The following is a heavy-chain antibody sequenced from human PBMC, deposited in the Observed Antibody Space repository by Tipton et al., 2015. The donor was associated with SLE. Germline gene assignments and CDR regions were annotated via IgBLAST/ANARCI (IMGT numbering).Heavy chain of an antibody. CDR1: GGSISSYY. D-gene: IGHD6-19*01. Sequence: TLSLTCTVSGGSISSYYWSWLRQPPGKGLEWIGYIYYSGSTNYNPSLKSRVTISVDTSKNQFSLKLSSVTAADTAVYYCASGRGVAGGDYFDYWGQGTLVTVSS. V-gene: IGHV4-59*01. CDR3: ASGRGVAGGDYFDY. J-gene: IGHJ4*02. CDR2: IYYSGST.